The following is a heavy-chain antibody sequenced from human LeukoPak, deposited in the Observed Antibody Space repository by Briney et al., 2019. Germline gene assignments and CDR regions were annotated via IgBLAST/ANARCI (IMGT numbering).Heavy chain of an antibody. CDR2: IRYDGSNK. J-gene: IGHJ4*02. Sequence: PGGSLRLSCAASGFTFSIYGMHWVRQAPGKGLEWVAFIRYDGSNKYYADSVKGRFTISRDNSKNTLYLQMNSLRAEDTAVYYCAKNYGDRGLLEYWGQGTLVTVSS. V-gene: IGHV3-30*02. CDR1: GFTFSIYG. D-gene: IGHD4-17*01. CDR3: AKNYGDRGLLEY.